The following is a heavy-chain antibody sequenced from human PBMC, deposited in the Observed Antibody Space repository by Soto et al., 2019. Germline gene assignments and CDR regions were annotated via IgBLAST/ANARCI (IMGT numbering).Heavy chain of an antibody. V-gene: IGHV1-69*02. Sequence: ASVKVSCKASGGTFSSYTISWVRQAPGQGLEWMGRIIPILGIANYAQKFQGRVTITADKSTSTAYMEMSSLRSEDPAVYYCARNKQQVVVAANVPRDYYMDVWGKGTTVTVSS. CDR1: GGTFSSYT. CDR2: IIPILGIA. D-gene: IGHD2-15*01. J-gene: IGHJ6*03. CDR3: ARNKQQVVVAANVPRDYYMDV.